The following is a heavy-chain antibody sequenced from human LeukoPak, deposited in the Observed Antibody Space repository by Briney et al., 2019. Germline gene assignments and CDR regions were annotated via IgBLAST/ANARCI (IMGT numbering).Heavy chain of an antibody. Sequence: PAGSLRLSCAASGFTFSNFWMMWVRQAPGKGLEWVANINRDGSEKNYVDSVKGRFTISRDNARNSLCLQMTTLSAEETAVYYCARDRYYVSGNYYRFYFWGPGALVTVSS. CDR1: GFTFSNFW. CDR2: INRDGSEK. CDR3: ARDRYYVSGNYYRFYF. J-gene: IGHJ4*02. V-gene: IGHV3-7*01. D-gene: IGHD3-10*01.